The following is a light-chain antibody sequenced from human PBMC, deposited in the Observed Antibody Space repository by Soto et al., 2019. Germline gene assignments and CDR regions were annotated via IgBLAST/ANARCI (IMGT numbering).Light chain of an antibody. CDR1: SSDVGDYNY. J-gene: IGLJ3*02. CDR3: CSYAGSYTAWV. CDR2: DVS. V-gene: IGLV2-11*01. Sequence: QSALTQPRSVSGSPGQSVTISCTGTSSDVGDYNYVSWYQQHPGKAPKLMIYDVSKRPSGVPDRFSGSKSGNTASLTTSGLQAEDEADYYCCSYAGSYTAWVFGGGTKLTVL.